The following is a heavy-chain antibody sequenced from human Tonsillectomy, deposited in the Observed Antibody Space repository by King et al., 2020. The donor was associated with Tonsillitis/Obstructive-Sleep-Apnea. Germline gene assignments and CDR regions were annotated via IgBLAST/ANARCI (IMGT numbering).Heavy chain of an antibody. CDR1: GFTLGSYT. CDR3: ATTRAGTHY. D-gene: IGHD1-7*01. Sequence: VQLVESGGGLVQPGGSLRLSCVASGFTLGSYTVNWVRQAPGKGLEWVSHMSESGSTIYYADSVKGRCTISRDNARNSLYLQMNSLRDEDTAVYYCATTRAGTHYWGQGALVTVSS. V-gene: IGHV3-48*02. CDR2: MSESGSTI. J-gene: IGHJ4*02.